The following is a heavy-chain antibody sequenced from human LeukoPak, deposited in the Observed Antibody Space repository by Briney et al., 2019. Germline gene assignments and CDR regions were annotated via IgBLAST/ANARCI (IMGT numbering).Heavy chain of an antibody. CDR1: GGSISSSSYY. Sequence: SETLSLTCTVSGGSISSSSYYWGWIRRPPGKGLEWIGSIYYSGSTYYNPSLKSRVTISVDTSKNQFSLKLSSVTAADTAVYYCARHLYSSSFVYYSDYWGQGTLVTVSS. CDR3: ARHLYSSSFVYYSDY. D-gene: IGHD6-6*01. CDR2: IYYSGST. J-gene: IGHJ4*02. V-gene: IGHV4-39*01.